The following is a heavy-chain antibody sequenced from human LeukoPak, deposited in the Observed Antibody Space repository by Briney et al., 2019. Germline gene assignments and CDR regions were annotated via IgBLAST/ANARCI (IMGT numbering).Heavy chain of an antibody. Sequence: GASVKVSCKASGYTFTGYYMHWVRQAPGQGLEWMGWINPNSGGTNYAQKFQGRVTMTRDTSISAAYMELSRLRSDDTAVYYCARSLIIRESHYYYYYYGMDVWGQGTTVTVSS. CDR1: GYTFTGYY. CDR2: INPNSGGT. V-gene: IGHV1-2*02. D-gene: IGHD2-8*01. J-gene: IGHJ6*02. CDR3: ARSLIIRESHYYYYYYGMDV.